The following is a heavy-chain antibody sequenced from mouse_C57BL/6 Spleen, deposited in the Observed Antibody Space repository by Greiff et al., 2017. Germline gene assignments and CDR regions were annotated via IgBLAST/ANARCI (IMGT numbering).Heavy chain of an antibody. J-gene: IGHJ4*01. D-gene: IGHD6-1*01. Sequence: QVQLQQSGAELVKPGDSVKISCKASGYAFSSYWMNWVKQRPGKGLEWIGQIYPGDGDTNSNGKFKGKATLTADKSYSTAYMQLSSLTSEDSAVYFYATSEYYAMDYWGQGTSVTVSS. CDR3: ATSEYYAMDY. V-gene: IGHV1-80*01. CDR1: GYAFSSYW. CDR2: IYPGDGDT.